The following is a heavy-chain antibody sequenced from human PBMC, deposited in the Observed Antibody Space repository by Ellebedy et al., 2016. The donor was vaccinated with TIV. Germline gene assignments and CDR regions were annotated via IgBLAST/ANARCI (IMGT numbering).Heavy chain of an antibody. V-gene: IGHV1-2*02. Sequence: AASVTVSCKAEYAFTGYYLHWVRQAPGQGLEWMGWINPNSGGTNYAQKFQGRVTMTRDTSISTAYMELSWLKSADKAMYYCARGTGGFGELLYHDYWGQGTLVTVSS. D-gene: IGHD3-10*01. J-gene: IGHJ4*02. CDR3: ARGTGGFGELLYHDY. CDR1: YAFTGYY. CDR2: INPNSGGT.